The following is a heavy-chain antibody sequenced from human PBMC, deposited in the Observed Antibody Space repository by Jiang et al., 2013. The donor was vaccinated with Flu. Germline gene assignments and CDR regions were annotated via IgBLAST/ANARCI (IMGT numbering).Heavy chain of an antibody. J-gene: IGHJ4*02. V-gene: IGHV3-33*01. CDR2: IWYDGSNK. CDR3: AREPIYDGFYFDY. D-gene: IGHD5/OR15-5a*01. Sequence: VQLVESGGGVVQPGRSLRLSCAASGFTFSSYGMHWVRQAPGKGLEWVAVIWYDGSNKYYADSVKGRFTISRDNSKNTLYLQMNSLRAEDTAVYYCAREPIYDGFYFDYWGQGTLVTVSS. CDR1: GFTFSSYG.